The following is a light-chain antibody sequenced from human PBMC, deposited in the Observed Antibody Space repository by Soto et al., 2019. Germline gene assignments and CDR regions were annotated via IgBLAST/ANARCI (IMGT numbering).Light chain of an antibody. CDR3: MQRTQLPPT. V-gene: IGKV2D-29*02. Sequence: DVVLTQTPLYLSLTPGQPASIFCDSCHSPLHNGGETYLFWYLXKQGQSPQLXIYEVSNRFSGVPDRFSGSGSGTDLTIAISRVQAEDFGIYYCMQRTQLPPTFGQGTRLEIK. CDR1: HSPLHNGGETY. J-gene: IGKJ5*01. CDR2: EVS.